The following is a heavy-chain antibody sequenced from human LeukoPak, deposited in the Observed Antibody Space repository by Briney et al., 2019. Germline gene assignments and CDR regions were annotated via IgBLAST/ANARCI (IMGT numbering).Heavy chain of an antibody. CDR3: AKGPSSGWWDYYYGMDV. Sequence: GGSLRLSCAASGFTFSSYAMSWVRQAPGKGLEWVSAISGSGGSTYYADSVKGRFTISRDNSKNTLYLQMNSLRAEDTAVYYCAKGPSSGWWDYYYGMDVWGKGTTVTVS. CDR1: GFTFSSYA. D-gene: IGHD6-19*01. J-gene: IGHJ6*04. V-gene: IGHV3-23*01. CDR2: ISGSGGST.